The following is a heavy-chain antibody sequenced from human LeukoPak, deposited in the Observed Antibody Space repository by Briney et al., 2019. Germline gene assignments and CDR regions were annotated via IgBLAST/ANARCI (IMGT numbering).Heavy chain of an antibody. CDR3: ARGEGYYYDSSGRFDY. CDR1: GGSISSGSYY. V-gene: IGHV4-61*02. J-gene: IGHJ4*02. D-gene: IGHD3-22*01. Sequence: SETLSLTCTVSGGSISSGSYYWSWIRQPAGKGLGWFGRIYTSGSTNYNPSLKSRVTISVDTSKNQFSLKLSSVTAADTAVYYCARGEGYYYDSSGRFDYWGQGTLVTVSS. CDR2: IYTSGST.